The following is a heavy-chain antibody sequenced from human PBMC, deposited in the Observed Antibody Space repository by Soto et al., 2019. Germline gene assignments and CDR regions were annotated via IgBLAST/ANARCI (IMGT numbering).Heavy chain of an antibody. D-gene: IGHD3-16*02. V-gene: IGHV3-53*02. CDR2: IYSGGST. Sequence: EVQLVETGGGLIQPGGSLRLSCAASGFTVSNNYMSWGRQAPGKGLEWVSLIYSGGSTYYADSVKGRFTISRDNSKNTLYLQMNRLRAEDTAVYYCATYRSLDYWGQGTLVTVSS. J-gene: IGHJ4*02. CDR1: GFTVSNNY. CDR3: ATYRSLDY.